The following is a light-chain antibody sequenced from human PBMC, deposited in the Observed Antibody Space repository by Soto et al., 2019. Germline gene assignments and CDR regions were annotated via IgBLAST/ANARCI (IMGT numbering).Light chain of an antibody. CDR3: GTWDSSLNAYV. Sequence: QSVLTQPPSVSAAPGQKVTISFSGSSSNIGRNSVSWYQQLPGTAPKLLIYDSNKRASGIPDRFSGSKSGTSATLAITGLQTGDEADYYCGTWDSSLNAYVFGTGTKLTVL. V-gene: IGLV1-51*01. CDR1: SSNIGRNS. J-gene: IGLJ1*01. CDR2: DSN.